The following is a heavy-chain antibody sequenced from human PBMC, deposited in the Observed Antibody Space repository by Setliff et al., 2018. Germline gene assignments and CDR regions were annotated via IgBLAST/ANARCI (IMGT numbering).Heavy chain of an antibody. CDR1: GGSISSGDYY. D-gene: IGHD6-25*01. Sequence: PSETLSLTCTVSGGSISSGDYYWSWIRQPPGKGLEWIGYIYSSGSTYYNPSLKSRVSISVDTSKNQFSLMLSSVTAADTAVYYCTRESRYYHMDVWAKGTTVTVSS. CDR2: IYSSGST. V-gene: IGHV4-30-4*08. J-gene: IGHJ6*03. CDR3: TRESRYYHMDV.